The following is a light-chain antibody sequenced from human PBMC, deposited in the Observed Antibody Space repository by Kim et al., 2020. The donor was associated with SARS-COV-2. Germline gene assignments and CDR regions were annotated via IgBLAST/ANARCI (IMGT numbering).Light chain of an antibody. V-gene: IGLV3-1*01. J-gene: IGLJ2*01. Sequence: SVSREQTASITCSGDKLGDKYACWYQQKPGQSPGLVIYQDSKRPSGIPERFSGSNSGNTATLTISGTQAMDEADYYCQAWDSSTVVFGGGTQLTVL. CDR2: QDS. CDR1: KLGDKY. CDR3: QAWDSSTVV.